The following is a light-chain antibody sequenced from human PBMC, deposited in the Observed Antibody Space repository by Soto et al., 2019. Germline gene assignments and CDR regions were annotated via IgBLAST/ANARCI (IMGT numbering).Light chain of an antibody. CDR3: LKDINYPWT. CDR1: QGIGNA. Sequence: AMKRSDSPSSLWESVLGGVTLSFRASQGIGNALGWYQQKPGKPPKVLIYGASNLQSGVPPRFSGSGSGTDFTLAISSLQPEDSATYYCLKDINYPWTCGEG. CDR2: GAS. J-gene: IGKJ1*01. V-gene: IGKV1-6*01.